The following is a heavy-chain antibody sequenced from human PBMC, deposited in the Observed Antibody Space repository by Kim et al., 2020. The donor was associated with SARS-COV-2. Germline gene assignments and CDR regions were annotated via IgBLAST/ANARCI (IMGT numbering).Heavy chain of an antibody. V-gene: IGHV1-2*02. CDR1: GYTFTGYY. Sequence: ASVKVSCKASGYTFTGYYMHWVRQAPGQGLEWMGWINPNSGGTNYAQKFQGRVTMTRDTSISTAYMELSRLRSDDTAVYYCARGPPTRPLPYVVVIPFDPWGQGTLVTVSS. CDR2: INPNSGGT. D-gene: IGHD3-22*01. J-gene: IGHJ5*02. CDR3: ARGPPTRPLPYVVVIPFDP.